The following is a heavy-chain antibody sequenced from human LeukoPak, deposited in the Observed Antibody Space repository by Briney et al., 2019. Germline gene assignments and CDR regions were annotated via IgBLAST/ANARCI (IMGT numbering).Heavy chain of an antibody. CDR3: ARGFFGTTMPYFDY. V-gene: IGHV3-21*04. CDR1: GFTFSSYS. J-gene: IGHJ4*02. Sequence: GGSLRLSCAASGFTFSSYSMNWVRQAPGKGLEWVSSISSSSSYIYYADSVKGRFTISRDNAKNSLYLQMNSLRAEDTAVYYCARGFFGTTMPYFDYWGQGILVTVSS. D-gene: IGHD1-1*01. CDR2: ISSSSSYI.